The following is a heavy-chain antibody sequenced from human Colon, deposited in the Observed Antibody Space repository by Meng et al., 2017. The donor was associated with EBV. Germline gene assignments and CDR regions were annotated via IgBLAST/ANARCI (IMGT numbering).Heavy chain of an antibody. D-gene: IGHD2-15*01. CDR3: ARTAICIGGSCTTWDY. J-gene: IGHJ4*02. CDR1: GDSLSSANL. V-gene: IGHV4-4*03. Sequence: QGQLQEAGPGLVKPPETLSLTCAVSGDSLSSANLWSWVRQPPGKGLEWIGEIHHNGNTNYNPSLKSRVTISVDKSKNQFVLKVTSVTAADTAVYYCARTAICIGGSCTTWDYWGQGALVTVSS. CDR2: IHHNGNT.